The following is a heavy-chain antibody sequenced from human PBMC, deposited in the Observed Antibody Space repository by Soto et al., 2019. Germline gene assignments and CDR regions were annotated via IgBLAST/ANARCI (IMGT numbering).Heavy chain of an antibody. D-gene: IGHD2-2*01. CDR3: AKDGGSTYSHYFDY. V-gene: IGHV3-23*01. CDR2: TSGSGGTT. CDR1: GFTFSSYA. Sequence: GGSLRLSCAASGFTFSSYAMNWIRQAPGKGLEWVSVTSGSGGTTYYADSVKGRFTISRDNSENTLYLQLNSLRAEDTAVYYCAKDGGSTYSHYFDYWGQGTLVTVSS. J-gene: IGHJ4*02.